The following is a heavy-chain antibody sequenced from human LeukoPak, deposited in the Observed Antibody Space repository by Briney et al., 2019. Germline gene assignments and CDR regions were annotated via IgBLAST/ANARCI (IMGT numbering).Heavy chain of an antibody. CDR1: GGTFSSYA. Sequence: SVKVSCKASGGTFSSYAISWVRQTPGPGLEWMGGIIPIFGTANYAQKFQGRVTITADKTTSTAYMELSSLRSEDTAVYYCARDRDYGSGSYSNWFDPWGQGTLVTVSS. D-gene: IGHD3-10*01. CDR3: ARDRDYGSGSYSNWFDP. V-gene: IGHV1-69*06. J-gene: IGHJ5*02. CDR2: IIPIFGTA.